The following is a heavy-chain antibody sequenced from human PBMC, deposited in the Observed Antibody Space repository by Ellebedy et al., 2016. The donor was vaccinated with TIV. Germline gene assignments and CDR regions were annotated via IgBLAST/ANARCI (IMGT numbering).Heavy chain of an antibody. V-gene: IGHV4-4*02. J-gene: IGHJ4*02. CDR1: GGSIGSNNW. D-gene: IGHD3-22*01. CDR3: ARGPGDYSDSSGYYYN. CDR2: IYHGGSI. Sequence: SETLSLTCTVSGGSIGSNNWWSWVRQPPGKGLEWIGEIYHGGSITYNASLRSRVAISVDKSKNQFSLKLSSVTAADTAVYYCARGPGDYSDSSGYYYNWGQGTLVTVSS.